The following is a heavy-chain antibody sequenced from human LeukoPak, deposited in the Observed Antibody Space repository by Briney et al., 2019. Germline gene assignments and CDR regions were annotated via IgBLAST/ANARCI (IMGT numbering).Heavy chain of an antibody. CDR1: GGTFSSYA. J-gene: IGHJ4*02. CDR3: ARNLYDILTGYSHFDY. Sequence: SVKVSCKASGGTFSSYAISWVRQAPGQGLEWMGGIIPIFGTANYAQKFQGRVTITADKSTSTAYMELRSLRSDDTAVYYCARNLYDILTGYSHFDYWGQGTLVTVSS. D-gene: IGHD3-9*01. V-gene: IGHV1-69*06. CDR2: IIPIFGTA.